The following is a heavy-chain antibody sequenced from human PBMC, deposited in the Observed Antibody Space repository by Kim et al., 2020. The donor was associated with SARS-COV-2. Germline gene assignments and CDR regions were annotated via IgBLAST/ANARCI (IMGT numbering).Heavy chain of an antibody. Sequence: SETLSLTCAVSGGSISSSNWWNWVRQPPGKGLEWIGEIYHSGSTNYNPSLKSRVTISVDKSKNQFSLKLSSVTAADTAVYYCARDPDYYGGSWRGFDYWGQGILVTVSS. CDR1: GGSISSSNW. CDR2: IYHSGST. CDR3: ARDPDYYGGSWRGFDY. V-gene: IGHV4-4*02. J-gene: IGHJ4*02. D-gene: IGHD4-17*01.